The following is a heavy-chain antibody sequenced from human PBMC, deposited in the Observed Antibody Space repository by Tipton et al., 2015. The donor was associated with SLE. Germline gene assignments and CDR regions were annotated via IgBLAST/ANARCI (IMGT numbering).Heavy chain of an antibody. CDR3: ARAGLATSYYYYMDV. D-gene: IGHD5-12*01. CDR2: IYYTGTT. Sequence: LRLSCTVSGGSISTSNYYWGWIRQPPGKGLEWIGTIYYTGTTYYSPSLKSRVTISRDMSKNQFSLKLSSVTAADTAVYYCARAGLATSYYYYMDVWGKGTTVTVSS. CDR1: GGSISTSNYY. J-gene: IGHJ6*03. V-gene: IGHV4-39*07.